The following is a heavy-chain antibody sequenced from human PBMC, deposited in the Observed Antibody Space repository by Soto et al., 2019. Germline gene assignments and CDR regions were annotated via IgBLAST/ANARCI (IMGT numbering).Heavy chain of an antibody. Sequence: AASVKVSCKASGYRFTGHYIHWVRQAPGQGPEWMGEIGPKNGDTKYAQKFQGRVTMTRDTSITTVYMELSNLSPDDTAVYYCGRGRSGELVVFYWGQGTLVTVSS. V-gene: IGHV1-2*02. CDR1: GYRFTGHY. CDR3: GRGRSGELVVFY. D-gene: IGHD1-7*01. CDR2: IGPKNGDT. J-gene: IGHJ4*02.